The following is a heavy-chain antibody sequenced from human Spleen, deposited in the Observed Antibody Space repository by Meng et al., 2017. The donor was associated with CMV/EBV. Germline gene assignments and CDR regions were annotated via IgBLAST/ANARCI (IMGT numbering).Heavy chain of an antibody. CDR2: IIPMFRRT. V-gene: IGHV1-69*05. CDR1: GGTFSSYA. CDR3: ARVPDSRAPEDDY. D-gene: IGHD6-6*01. Sequence: ASGGTFSSYAMSWVRQAPGQGLEWIGDIIPMFRRTDYAQKFQGRVTITTGESSGTVFMELSSLTLDDTAIYFCARVPDSRAPEDDYWGQGTLVTVSS. J-gene: IGHJ4*02.